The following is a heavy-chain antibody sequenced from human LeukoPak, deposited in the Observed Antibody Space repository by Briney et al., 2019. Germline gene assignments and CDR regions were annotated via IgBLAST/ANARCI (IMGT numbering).Heavy chain of an antibody. V-gene: IGHV4-34*01. J-gene: IGHJ3*02. Sequence: PSETLSLTCAVYGGSFSGYYWSWIRQPPGKGLEWIGEINHSGSTNYNPSPKSRVTISVDTSKNQFSLKLSSVTAADTAVYYCARGVKSIAARLHAFDIWGQGTMVTVSS. D-gene: IGHD6-6*01. CDR2: INHSGST. CDR1: GGSFSGYY. CDR3: ARGVKSIAARLHAFDI.